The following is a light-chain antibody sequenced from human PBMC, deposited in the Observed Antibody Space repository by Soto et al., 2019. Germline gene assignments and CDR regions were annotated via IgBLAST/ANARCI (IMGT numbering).Light chain of an antibody. J-gene: IGKJ1*01. CDR2: GAS. Sequence: PGEIATLSYRAGQSFNSNLAWYQQKPGQAPRLLIYGASTRATGVPARFSGSGSGTDFTLTISSLETEDSAVYYCQQYGYSFWTFGQGTKVDI. CDR1: QSFNSN. V-gene: IGKV3D-15*01. CDR3: QQYGYSFWT.